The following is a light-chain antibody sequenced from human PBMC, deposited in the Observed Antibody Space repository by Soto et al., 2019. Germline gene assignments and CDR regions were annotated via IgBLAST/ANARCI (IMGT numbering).Light chain of an antibody. Sequence: AIRMTQSPSSFSASTGDRVTITCLASQGISSYLAWYQQKPGKAPKLLIYAASTLQSGVPSRFSGSGSGTDFTLTISCLQSEDLATYDGQQYYSYPLFTFGPGTKVDIK. CDR3: QQYYSYPLFT. V-gene: IGKV1-8*01. J-gene: IGKJ3*01. CDR1: QGISSY. CDR2: AAS.